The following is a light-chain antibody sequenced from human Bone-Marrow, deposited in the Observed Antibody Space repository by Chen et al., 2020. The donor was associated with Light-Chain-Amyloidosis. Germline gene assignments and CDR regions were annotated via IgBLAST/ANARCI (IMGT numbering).Light chain of an antibody. CDR2: EVT. CDR3: SSYTITNTLV. V-gene: IGLV2-14*01. J-gene: IGLJ1*01. CDR1: SSDVGGDNH. Sequence: QSALTQPASVSGSPGQSITISCTGTSSDVGGDNHVSGYQQHPDKAPKLMMYEVTNRPYCVPDRFSGSKSDNTASLTIAGLQTEDEADYFCSSYTITNTLVFGSGTRVTVL.